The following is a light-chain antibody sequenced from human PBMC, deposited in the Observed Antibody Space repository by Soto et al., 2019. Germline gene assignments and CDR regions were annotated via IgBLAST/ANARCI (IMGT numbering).Light chain of an antibody. CDR3: QQYHISPVT. CDR2: GAS. CDR1: QSVSNNY. V-gene: IGKV3-20*01. Sequence: EIVLTQSPGTLSLSPGEGATLSCRASQSVSNNYLAWYQQKPGQAPRLVISGASSRATAIPDRFSGSGSGTDFTLTISRLEPEDFALYFCQQYHISPVTFGQGTKVDIK. J-gene: IGKJ1*01.